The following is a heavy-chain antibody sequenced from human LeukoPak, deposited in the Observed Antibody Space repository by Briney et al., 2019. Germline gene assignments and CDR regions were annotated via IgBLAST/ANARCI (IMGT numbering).Heavy chain of an antibody. J-gene: IGHJ4*02. V-gene: IGHV4-34*01. CDR1: GGSFSGYY. CDR3: ARPVLWAFDY. Sequence: SETLSLTCAVYGGSFSGYYWSWIRQPPGKGLEWIGEINHSGSTNYNPSLKSRVTISVDTSKNQFSLKLSSVTAADTAVYYCARPVLWAFDYWGQGTLVTVSS. CDR2: INHSGST. D-gene: IGHD7-27*01.